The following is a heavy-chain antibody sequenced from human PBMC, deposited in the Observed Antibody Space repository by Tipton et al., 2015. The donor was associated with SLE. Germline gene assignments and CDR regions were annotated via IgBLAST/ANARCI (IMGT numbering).Heavy chain of an antibody. V-gene: IGHV3-23*01. CDR2: ISGSGGST. CDR1: GFTFSSYG. J-gene: IGHJ4*02. D-gene: IGHD6-6*01. CDR3: AKESEYSRWGYFDY. Sequence: SLRLSCAASGFTFSSYGMRWVRQAPGKGLEWVSAISGSGGSTYYADSVKGRFTISRDNSKNTLYLQMNSLRAEDTAVYYCAKESEYSRWGYFDYWGQGTLVTVSS.